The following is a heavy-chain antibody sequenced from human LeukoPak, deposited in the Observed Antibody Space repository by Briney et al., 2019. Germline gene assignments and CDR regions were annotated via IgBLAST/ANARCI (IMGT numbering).Heavy chain of an antibody. CDR3: ASRRGVYRDWFDP. Sequence: GGSLRLSCAASGFTLSSYSMNWVRQAPGKGLAWVSSISSGSSYIHYADSVKGRFTISRDNANNSLYLQMNSLRAEDTAVYYCASRRGVYRDWFDPWGQGTLVTVSS. V-gene: IGHV3-21*01. D-gene: IGHD3-10*01. CDR1: GFTLSSYS. J-gene: IGHJ5*02. CDR2: ISSGSSYI.